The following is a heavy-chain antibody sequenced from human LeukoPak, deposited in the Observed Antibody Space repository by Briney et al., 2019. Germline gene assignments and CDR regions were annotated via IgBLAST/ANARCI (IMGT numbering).Heavy chain of an antibody. J-gene: IGHJ3*02. D-gene: IGHD3-22*01. CDR3: ARADSIHAFDI. CDR2: ISSSSSTI. CDR1: GFTFSSYS. V-gene: IGHV3-48*01. Sequence: GGSLRLSCAASGFTFSSYSMNWVRQAPGKGLEWVSYISSSSSTIYYADSVKGRFTISRDNAKNSLYLQMNSLRAEDTAVYYCARADSIHAFDIWGQGSMVTVSS.